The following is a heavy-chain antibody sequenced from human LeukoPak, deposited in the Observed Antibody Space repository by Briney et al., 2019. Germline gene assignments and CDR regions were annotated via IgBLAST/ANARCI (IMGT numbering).Heavy chain of an antibody. CDR1: GYTFTSYD. D-gene: IGHD5-12*01. V-gene: IGHV1-8*02. Sequence: ASVKVSCKASGYTFTSYDINWVRQATGQGLEWMGWMNPNSGNTGYAQKFQGRVTMTRDMSTSTVYMELSSLRSEDTAVYYCARKPSYSGYDLTLGYWGQGTLVTVSS. CDR2: MNPNSGNT. CDR3: ARKPSYSGYDLTLGY. J-gene: IGHJ4*02.